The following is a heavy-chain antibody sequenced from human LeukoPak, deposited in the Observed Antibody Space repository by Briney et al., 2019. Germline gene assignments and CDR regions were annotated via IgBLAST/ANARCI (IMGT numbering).Heavy chain of an antibody. D-gene: IGHD5-18*01. CDR3: AREGYNYGLSYSYHFDY. J-gene: IGHJ4*02. CDR2: TNTDGRST. CDR1: GFTLSSYW. V-gene: IGHV3-74*01. Sequence: GGSLRLSCAASGFTLSSYWMHWVRQAPGKGLEWVSRTNTDGRSTSYADSVRGGFTISRDNAKNSLYLKMNSLRAEDTAVYYCAREGYNYGLSYSYHFDYWGQGILVTVSS.